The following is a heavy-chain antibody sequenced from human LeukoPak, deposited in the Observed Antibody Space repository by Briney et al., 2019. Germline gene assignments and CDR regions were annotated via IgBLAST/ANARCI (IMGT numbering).Heavy chain of an antibody. CDR2: ISGSDGST. CDR3: AKHPPWGGGAFDF. V-gene: IGHV3-23*01. CDR1: GFTFSSYA. Sequence: QPGGSLRLSCAASGFTFSSYAMSWVRQAPGKGLEWVSGISGSDGSTYYADSAKGRFTISRDNSRGTLYLQVNSLKADDTAVYYCAKHPPWGGGAFDFWGPGTMVTVSS. D-gene: IGHD7-27*01. J-gene: IGHJ3*01.